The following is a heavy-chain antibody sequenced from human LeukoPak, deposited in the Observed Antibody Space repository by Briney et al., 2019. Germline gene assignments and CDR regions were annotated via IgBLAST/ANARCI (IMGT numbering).Heavy chain of an antibody. CDR1: GFTISDYY. CDR2: ISGSGSTI. D-gene: IGHD2-15*01. CDR3: ARVLRYCSGGNCYSGGLGYMDV. J-gene: IGHJ6*03. V-gene: IGHV3-11*01. Sequence: GGSLRLSCAASGFTISDYYMNWIRQAPGKGLEWVSYISGSGSTIYYAESVKGRITISRDNAKNSLYLQMNSLRAEDTAVYYCARVLRYCSGGNCYSGGLGYMDVWGKGTTVTISS.